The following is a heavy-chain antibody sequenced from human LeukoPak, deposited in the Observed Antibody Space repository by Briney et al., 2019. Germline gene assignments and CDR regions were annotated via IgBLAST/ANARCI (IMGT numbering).Heavy chain of an antibody. CDR2: ISAYNGNT. D-gene: IGHD4-17*01. CDR1: GYTFTSYG. J-gene: IGHJ4*02. V-gene: IGHV1-18*01. CDR3: ARGDYGDYKGMGY. Sequence: GASVKVSCKASGYTFTSYGISWVRQAPGQGLEWMGWISAYNGNTNYAQKFQGRVTMTRDTSISTAYMELSRLRSDDTAVYYCARGDYGDYKGMGYWGQGTLVTVSS.